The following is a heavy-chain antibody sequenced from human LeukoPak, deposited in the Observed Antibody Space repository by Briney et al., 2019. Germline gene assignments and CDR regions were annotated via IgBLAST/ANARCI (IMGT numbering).Heavy chain of an antibody. Sequence: GGSLRLSCAASGFTFSSYEMNWVRQAPGKGLEWGSYISSSGSTIYYADSVKGRFTISRDNAKNSLYLQMNSLRAEDTAVYYCAREDGYSYRVGYFDYWGQGTLVTVSS. V-gene: IGHV3-48*03. CDR1: GFTFSSYE. CDR2: ISSSGSTI. J-gene: IGHJ4*02. CDR3: AREDGYSYRVGYFDY. D-gene: IGHD5-18*01.